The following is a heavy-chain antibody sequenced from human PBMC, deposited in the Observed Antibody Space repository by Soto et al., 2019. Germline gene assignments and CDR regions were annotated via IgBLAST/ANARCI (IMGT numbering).Heavy chain of an antibody. D-gene: IGHD4-4*01. CDR1: GYSFTSYW. Sequence: PGESLKISCKGSGYSFTSYWIGWVRQMPGKGLEWMGIIYPGDSDTRYSPSFQGQVTISADKSISTAYLQWSSLKASDTAMYYCATFYRNTEGPSPPDAFDFWGQGTMVTVSS. V-gene: IGHV5-51*01. J-gene: IGHJ3*01. CDR3: ATFYRNTEGPSPPDAFDF. CDR2: IYPGDSDT.